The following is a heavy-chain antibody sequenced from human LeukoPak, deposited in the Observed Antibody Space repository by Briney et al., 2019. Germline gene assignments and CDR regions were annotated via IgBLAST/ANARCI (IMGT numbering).Heavy chain of an antibody. V-gene: IGHV1-69*02. Sequence: SVKVSCKASGYTFTGYYMHWVRQAPGQGLEWMGRIIPILGRANYAQKFQGRVTITADKSTSTAYMELSSLRSEDTAVYYCARLQYYYDSSAYTDYWGQGTLVTVSS. CDR2: IIPILGRA. CDR3: ARLQYYYDSSAYTDY. D-gene: IGHD3-22*01. CDR1: GYTFTGYY. J-gene: IGHJ4*02.